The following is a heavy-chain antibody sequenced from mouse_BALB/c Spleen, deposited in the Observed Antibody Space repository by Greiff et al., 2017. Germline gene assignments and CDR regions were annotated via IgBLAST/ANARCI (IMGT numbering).Heavy chain of an antibody. D-gene: IGHD2-4*01. CDR1: GYNFTSYW. V-gene: IGHV1-55*01. CDR2: IYPGSGST. CDR3: ARYDYDGV. Sequence: VQLQQPGAELVKPGTSVKLSCKASGYNFTSYWINWVKLRPGQGLEWIGDIYPGSGSTNYNEKFKSKATLTVDTSSSTAYMQLSSLASEDSALYYCARYDYDGVWGQGTTLTVSS. J-gene: IGHJ2*01.